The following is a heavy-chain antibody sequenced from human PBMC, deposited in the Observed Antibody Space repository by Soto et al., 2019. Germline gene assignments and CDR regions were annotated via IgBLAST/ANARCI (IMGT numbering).Heavy chain of an antibody. CDR1: GGSLSSGCYS. D-gene: IGHD2-8*02. V-gene: IGHV4-30-2*01. CDR2: INHSGST. Sequence: PSETLSLTCAVSGGSLSSGCYSWSWIRQPPGKGLEWIGEINHSGSTNYNPSLKSRVTISVDTSKNQFSLKLTSVTAADTAVYYCARDKITGLFDYWGQGTLVTVSS. J-gene: IGHJ4*02. CDR3: ARDKITGLFDY.